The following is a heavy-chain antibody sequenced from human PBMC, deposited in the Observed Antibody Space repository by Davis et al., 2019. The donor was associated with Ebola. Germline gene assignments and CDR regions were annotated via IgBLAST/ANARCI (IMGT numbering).Heavy chain of an antibody. D-gene: IGHD6-13*01. Sequence: GESLKISCAASGFIVSSNYISWVRQAPGKGLDWVSVIYSAGTTFHADSVKGRFTISRDNSKNTLYLQMNSLRVEDTAVYYCAKSRIAAAVLQHFDYWGQGTLVTVSS. V-gene: IGHV3-66*01. CDR2: IYSAGTT. CDR1: GFIVSSNY. J-gene: IGHJ4*02. CDR3: AKSRIAAAVLQHFDY.